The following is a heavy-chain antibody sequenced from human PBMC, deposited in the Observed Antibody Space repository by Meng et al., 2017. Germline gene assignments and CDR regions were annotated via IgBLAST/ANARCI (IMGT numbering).Heavy chain of an antibody. Sequence: DVLLVESGGGRIKPGGSLRLSCAASGFTFSSYSMNWVRQAPGKGLEWVSRISGDGSSTIYAESVKGRFTISRDNAKNTLYLQMNSLRGEDTAVYYCGTGGDYYSFHYWGQGTLVTVSS. J-gene: IGHJ4*02. V-gene: IGHV3-74*02. CDR3: GTGGDYYSFHY. CDR2: ISGDGSST. D-gene: IGHD1-26*01. CDR1: GFTFSSYS.